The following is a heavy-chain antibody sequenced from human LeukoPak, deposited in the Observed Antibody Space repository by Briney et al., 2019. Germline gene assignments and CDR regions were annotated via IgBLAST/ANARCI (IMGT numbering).Heavy chain of an antibody. CDR3: ATSEGYCSSTSCYFDPPRDP. CDR1: GYTFIGYF. D-gene: IGHD2-2*01. V-gene: IGHV1-2*02. CDR2: INPNSGDT. J-gene: IGHJ5*02. Sequence: GASVKVSCKASGYTFIGYFIHWVRPAPGQGLEWMGWINPNSGDTKKAQKFRGRVTMTRDTSVNTAFLELSRLRSDDTAVYYCATSEGYCSSTSCYFDPPRDPWGQGTLVTVSS.